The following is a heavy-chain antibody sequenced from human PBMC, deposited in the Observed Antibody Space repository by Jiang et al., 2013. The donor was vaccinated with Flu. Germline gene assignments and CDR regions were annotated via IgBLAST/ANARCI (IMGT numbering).Heavy chain of an antibody. CDR1: GGSISSGGTT. CDR2: LLQWEH. V-gene: IGHV4-31*03. D-gene: IGHD2-2*01. Sequence: GLVKPSQTLSLTCTASGGSISSGGTTGAGSASTQEGPGVDWVHLLQWEHLLQPSLKSRVTISVDTSKNQFSLKLSSVTAADTAVYYCARARDCSSTSCTSKRFDYWGQGTLVTVSS. CDR3: ARARDCSSTSCTSKRFDY. J-gene: IGHJ4*02.